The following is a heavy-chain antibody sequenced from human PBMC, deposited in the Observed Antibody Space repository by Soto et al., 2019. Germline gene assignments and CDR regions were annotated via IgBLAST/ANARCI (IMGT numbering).Heavy chain of an antibody. V-gene: IGHV1-18*01. CDR1: GYTFSSYG. CDR2: ISAYNGNT. CDR3: VRSIAAAVDLDY. J-gene: IGHJ4*02. Sequence: QVQLVQSGAEVKKPGASVKVSCKASGYTFSSYGISWVRQAPGQGLEWMGWISAYNGNTNYAQKLQGRVTMTTDTATRPAYMEVRCLGSADTDVYYCVRSIAAAVDLDYWGQGPLVTVSS. D-gene: IGHD6-13*01.